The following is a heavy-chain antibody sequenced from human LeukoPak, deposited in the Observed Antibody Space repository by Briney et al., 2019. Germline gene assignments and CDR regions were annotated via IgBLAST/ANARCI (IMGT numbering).Heavy chain of an antibody. Sequence: GSLRLSCAASGFTFSSYAMHWVRQAPGKGLEWVAVISYDGSNKYYADSVKGRFTISRDNSKNTLYLQMNSLRAEDTAVYYCARESLSAINFDYWGQGTLVTVSS. V-gene: IGHV3-30-3*01. J-gene: IGHJ4*02. CDR2: ISYDGSNK. CDR3: ARESLSAINFDY. CDR1: GFTFSSYA.